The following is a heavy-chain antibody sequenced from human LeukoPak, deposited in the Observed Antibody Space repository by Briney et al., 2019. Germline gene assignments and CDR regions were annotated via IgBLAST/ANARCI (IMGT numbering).Heavy chain of an antibody. J-gene: IGHJ3*02. CDR3: ARAYDSSGYYYGPDDAFDI. V-gene: IGHV4-61*02. Sequence: SETLSLACTVSGGSITSGSSYWSWIRQPAGKGLEWIGRISISGNTNYNPSLKSRVTISVDTSKNQFSLKLSSVTAADTAVYYCARAYDSSGYYYGPDDAFDIWGQGTMVTVSS. D-gene: IGHD3-22*01. CDR1: GGSITSGSSY. CDR2: ISISGNT.